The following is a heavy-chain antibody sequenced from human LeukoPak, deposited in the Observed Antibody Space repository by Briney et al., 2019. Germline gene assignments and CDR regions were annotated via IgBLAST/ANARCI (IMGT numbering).Heavy chain of an antibody. CDR2: ISGSGGST. J-gene: IGHJ6*02. CDR1: GFTFSSYA. V-gene: IGHV3-23*01. Sequence: PGGSLRLSCAASGFTFSSYAMSWVRQAPGKGLEWVSAISGSGGSTYYADSVKGRFTISRDNSKNTLYLQMNSLRAEDTAVYYCAKTYYYGSGSPIGHYYYYYGMDVWGQGTTVTVSS. CDR3: AKTYYYGSGSPIGHYYYYYGMDV. D-gene: IGHD3-10*01.